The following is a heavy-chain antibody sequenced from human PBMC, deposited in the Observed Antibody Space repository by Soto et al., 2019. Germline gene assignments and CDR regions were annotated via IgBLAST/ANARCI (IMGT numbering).Heavy chain of an antibody. CDR2: IWYDGSNK. Sequence: QVQLVESGGGVVQPGRSLRLSCAAPGFTFSSYGMHWVRQAPGKGLEWVAVIWYDGSNKYYADSVKGRFTISRDNSKNTLYLQMNSLRAEDTAVYYCASGQGITMVRGVVDYWGQGTLVTVSS. D-gene: IGHD3-10*01. CDR1: GFTFSSYG. V-gene: IGHV3-33*01. CDR3: ASGQGITMVRGVVDY. J-gene: IGHJ4*02.